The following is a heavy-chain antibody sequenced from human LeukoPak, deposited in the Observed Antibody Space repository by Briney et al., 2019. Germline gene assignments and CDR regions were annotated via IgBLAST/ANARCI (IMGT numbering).Heavy chain of an antibody. CDR1: GFTFNNYA. V-gene: IGHV3-30*15. D-gene: IGHD3-9*01. J-gene: IGHJ4*02. Sequence: PGGSLRLSCAASGFTFNNYAINWVRQAPGKGLEWVAVISYDGATKYYADSVEGRFTISRDNSENTVYLQMSSLRIEDTAVYYCAKDHDILTGAFDYWGQGTLVTVSS. CDR2: ISYDGATK. CDR3: AKDHDILTGAFDY.